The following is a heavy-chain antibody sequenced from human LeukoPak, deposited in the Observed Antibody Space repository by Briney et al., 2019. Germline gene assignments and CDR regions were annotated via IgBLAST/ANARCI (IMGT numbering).Heavy chain of an antibody. J-gene: IGHJ6*03. CDR3: AKDLRLGVRGVISYYYYYYMDV. CDR2: ISYDGSNK. V-gene: IGHV3-30*04. Sequence: GGSLRLSCAASGFTFSSYAMHWVRQAPGKGLEWVAVISYDGSNKYYADSVKGRFTISRDNSKNTLYLQMNSLRAEDTAVYYCAKDLRLGVRGVISYYYYYYMDVWGKGTTVTISS. D-gene: IGHD3-10*01. CDR1: GFTFSSYA.